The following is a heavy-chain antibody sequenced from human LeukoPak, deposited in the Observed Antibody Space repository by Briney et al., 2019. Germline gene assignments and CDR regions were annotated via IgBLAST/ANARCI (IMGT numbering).Heavy chain of an antibody. CDR1: GGSISSSNW. Sequence: SETLSLTCAVSGGSISSSNWWSWVRQPPGKGLEWIGEIYHSGSTNYNPSLKSRVTISVDTSKNQFSLKLSSVTAADTAVYYCARLSGGYYMDVWGKGTTVTVSS. D-gene: IGHD3-3*01. CDR2: IYHSGST. V-gene: IGHV4-4*02. J-gene: IGHJ6*03. CDR3: ARLSGGYYMDV.